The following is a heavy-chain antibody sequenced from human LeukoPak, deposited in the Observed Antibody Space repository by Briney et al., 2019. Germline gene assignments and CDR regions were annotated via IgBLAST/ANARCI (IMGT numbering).Heavy chain of an antibody. CDR3: ARDVGYCSSTSCSRGDY. D-gene: IGHD2-2*01. CDR2: ISAYNGNT. CDR1: GYTFTNYG. J-gene: IGHJ4*02. Sequence: GAPVKVSCKASGYTFTNYGISWVRQAPGQGLEWMGRISAYNGNTDYAQKLQGRVTMTTDTSTTTAYMELRSLRSDDTAVYYCARDVGYCSSTSCSRGDYWGQGTLVTVSS. V-gene: IGHV1-18*01.